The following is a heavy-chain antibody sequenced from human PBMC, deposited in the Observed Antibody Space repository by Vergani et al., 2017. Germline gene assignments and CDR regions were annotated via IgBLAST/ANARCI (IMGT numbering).Heavy chain of an antibody. V-gene: IGHV3-23*01. D-gene: IGHD6-19*01. CDR1: GFIFSSYA. J-gene: IGHJ3*02. CDR2: LSASDRRT. CDR3: AKVGRSEVAGTFGAFDI. Sequence: EVQLLESGGGLAQPGGSLRLSCAASGFIFSSYAMSWVRQAPGKGLEWVSTLSASDRRTHYADSVKGRFTISRDNSKNTLFLHMNSLRPEDTAVYYCAKVGRSEVAGTFGAFDIWGQGTMVTVSS.